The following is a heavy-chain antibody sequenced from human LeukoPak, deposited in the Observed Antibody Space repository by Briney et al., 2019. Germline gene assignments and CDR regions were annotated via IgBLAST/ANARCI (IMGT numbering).Heavy chain of an antibody. Sequence: ASVKVSCKASGYTFTGYYIHWVRQAPGQGLEWLGWINPNSGGTNYAQKFQGRVTMTRDTSISTVSMELSRLRSDDTAVYYCARMGTEGYWGQGTLVTVSS. D-gene: IGHD7-27*01. J-gene: IGHJ4*02. CDR3: ARMGTEGY. V-gene: IGHV1-2*02. CDR2: INPNSGGT. CDR1: GYTFTGYY.